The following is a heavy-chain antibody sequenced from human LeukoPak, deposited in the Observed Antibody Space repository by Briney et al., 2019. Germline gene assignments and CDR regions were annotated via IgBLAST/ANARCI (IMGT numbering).Heavy chain of an antibody. V-gene: IGHV3-11*01. J-gene: IGHJ4*02. Sequence: GGSLRLSCAASGFSFSDAWMSWVRQIPGKGLEWVSYISSSGSTIYYADSVKGRFTISRDNAKNSLYLQMNSLRAEDTAVYYCARDSSRYCSGGSCYIYWGQGTLVTVSS. CDR1: GFSFSDAW. CDR2: ISSSGSTI. D-gene: IGHD2-15*01. CDR3: ARDSSRYCSGGSCYIY.